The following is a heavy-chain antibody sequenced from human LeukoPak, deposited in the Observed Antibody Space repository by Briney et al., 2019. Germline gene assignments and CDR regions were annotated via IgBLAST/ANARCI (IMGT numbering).Heavy chain of an antibody. D-gene: IGHD3-3*01. CDR1: GFTFSSYA. CDR2: ISGSGGST. J-gene: IGHJ4*02. V-gene: IGHV3-23*01. Sequence: PGGSLRLSCAASGFTFSSYAMSWVRQALGKGLEWVSAISGSGGSTYYADSVKGRFTISRDNSKNTLYLQMNSLRAEDTAVYYCAKDTQTDYDFWSGPDYWGQGTLVTVSS. CDR3: AKDTQTDYDFWSGPDY.